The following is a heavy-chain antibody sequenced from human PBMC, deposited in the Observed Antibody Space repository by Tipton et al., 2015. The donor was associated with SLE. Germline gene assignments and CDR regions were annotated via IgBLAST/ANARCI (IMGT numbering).Heavy chain of an antibody. CDR2: IIPIFGTA. CDR3: AACGDCPSFDAFDI. CDR1: GGTFSSYA. J-gene: IGHJ3*02. D-gene: IGHD2-21*02. Sequence: QSGPEVKKPGSSVKVSCKASGGTFSSYAISWVRQAPGQGLEWMGRIIPIFGTANYAQKFQGRVTITADESTSTAYMELSSLRSEDTAVYYCAACGDCPSFDAFDIWGQGTMVTVSS. V-gene: IGHV1-69*15.